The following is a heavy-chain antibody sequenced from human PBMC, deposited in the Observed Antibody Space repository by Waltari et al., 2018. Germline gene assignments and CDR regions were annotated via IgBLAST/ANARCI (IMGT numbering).Heavy chain of an antibody. CDR1: GGSFLDYD. D-gene: IGHD2-21*02. J-gene: IGHJ3*01. CDR3: ARNLTAWTTGTFDV. Sequence: QMLLQQWGAGLLKPSETLSLTCSLSGGSFLDYDWGWIRQPPGKGLEWIGQISQSGTTTSNPSLRRRVTISVDTSKNHFSLRLTSVTAADTALYYCARNLTAWTTGTFDVWGQGTMVTVSS. V-gene: IGHV4-34*02. CDR2: ISQSGTT.